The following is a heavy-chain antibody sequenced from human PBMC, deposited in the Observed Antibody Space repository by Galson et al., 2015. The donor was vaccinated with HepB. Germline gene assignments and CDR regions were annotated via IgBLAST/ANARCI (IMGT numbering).Heavy chain of an antibody. CDR2: VYDSGNT. V-gene: IGHV4-59*12. J-gene: IGHJ5*02. Sequence: SETLSLTCTVSGDSMNGFYWSWIRQSPGKGLEWVGSVYDSGNTDYNPSLKSRLTVSMDTSKNQFSLNLRSVTAADTAVYFCARGRFGDCGGDCHEFDPWGRGTLVTVSS. CDR3: ARGRFGDCGGDCHEFDP. CDR1: GDSMNGFY. D-gene: IGHD2-21*01.